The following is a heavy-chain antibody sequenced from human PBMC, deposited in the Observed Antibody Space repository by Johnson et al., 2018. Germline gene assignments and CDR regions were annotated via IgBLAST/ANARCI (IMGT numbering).Heavy chain of an antibody. Sequence: VQLVESGGGLVQPGGSLRLSCAASGFTFSTYDMHWVRQSTGKGLEWVSAITTGGDTYYPGSVKGRFTISRETAKSSLYLQMTSLRAEDTAVYCCARPPGYRDSSGYYAWGQGTLVTVSS. D-gene: IGHD3-22*01. CDR1: GFTFSTYD. CDR2: ITTGGDT. J-gene: IGHJ1*01. V-gene: IGHV3-13*01. CDR3: ARPPGYRDSSGYYA.